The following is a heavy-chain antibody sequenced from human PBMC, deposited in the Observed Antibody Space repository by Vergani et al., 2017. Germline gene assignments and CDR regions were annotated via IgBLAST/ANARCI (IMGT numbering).Heavy chain of an antibody. D-gene: IGHD3-10*01. Sequence: VQLLESGGGLVQPGGSLRLSCAASGFTFSSYAMSWVRQAPGKGLEWVAVISYDGSNKYYADSVKGRFTISRDNSKNTLYLQMNSLRAEDTAVYYCAKESGSGSYYMGFDWFDPWGQGTLVTVSS. CDR1: GFTFSSYA. J-gene: IGHJ5*02. V-gene: IGHV3-30*18. CDR2: ISYDGSNK. CDR3: AKESGSGSYYMGFDWFDP.